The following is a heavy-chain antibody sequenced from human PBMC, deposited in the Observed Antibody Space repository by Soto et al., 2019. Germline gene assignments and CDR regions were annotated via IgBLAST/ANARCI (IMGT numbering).Heavy chain of an antibody. Sequence: QVQLVQSGAEVKKPGSSVKVSCKASGGTFNRYAISWLRQAPGQGPEWMGGITPMFGIGNYAQKFQGRVTITADESTTTVHMELRRLTCEDTAVYYCAQTLGSAVAGPGRFDLWGRGTRVIASS. CDR3: AQTLGSAVAGPGRFDL. D-gene: IGHD6-19*01. CDR2: ITPMFGIG. V-gene: IGHV1-69*12. J-gene: IGHJ2*01. CDR1: GGTFNRYA.